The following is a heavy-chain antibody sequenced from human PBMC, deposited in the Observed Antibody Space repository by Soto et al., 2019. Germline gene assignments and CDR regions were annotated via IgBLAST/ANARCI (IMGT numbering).Heavy chain of an antibody. CDR2: SSNRDRST. D-gene: IGHD3-3*01. Sequence: QVQLVESGGGLVKPGGSLRLSCAASGFIFSDYYMTWIRQAPGKGLEWLSCSSNRDRSTYYADSVKDRFVVSKYNAKNLVYLQMNSLRAEDTAVYFCARAWKIEKFGVISRSKGLDVWGQGTTVTVSS. J-gene: IGHJ6*02. CDR1: GFIFSDYY. V-gene: IGHV3-11*01. CDR3: ARAWKIEKFGVISRSKGLDV.